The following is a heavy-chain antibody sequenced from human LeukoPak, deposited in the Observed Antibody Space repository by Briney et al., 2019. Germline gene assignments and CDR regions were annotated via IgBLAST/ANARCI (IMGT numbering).Heavy chain of an antibody. D-gene: IGHD6-19*01. CDR3: ARFGSGWYYFDY. Sequence: SQTLSLTCTVSGGSISSGGYYWSWIRQPPGKGLEWIGYIYHSGSTYCNPSLKSRVTISVDTSKNQFSLKLSSVTAADTAVYYCARFGSGWYYFDYWGQGTLVTVSS. V-gene: IGHV4-30-2*01. CDR2: IYHSGST. CDR1: GGSISSGGYY. J-gene: IGHJ4*02.